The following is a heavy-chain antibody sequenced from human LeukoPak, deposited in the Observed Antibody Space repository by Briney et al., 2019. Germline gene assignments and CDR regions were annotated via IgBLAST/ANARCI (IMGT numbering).Heavy chain of an antibody. J-gene: IGHJ3*02. Sequence: ASVKVSCKASGYTFTSYYMHWVRQAPGQGLEWMGIINPSGGSTNYAQKFQGRVTMTRDTSTSTVYMELSSLRSEDTAVYYCARGSGSYYNLDAFDIWGQGTMVTVSS. D-gene: IGHD3-10*01. V-gene: IGHV1-46*03. CDR3: ARGSGSYYNLDAFDI. CDR2: INPSGGST. CDR1: GYTFTSYY.